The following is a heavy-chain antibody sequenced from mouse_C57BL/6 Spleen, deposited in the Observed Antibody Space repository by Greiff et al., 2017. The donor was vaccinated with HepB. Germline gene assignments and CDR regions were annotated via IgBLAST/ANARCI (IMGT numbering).Heavy chain of an antibody. CDR3: ARSEGLDYYAMDY. J-gene: IGHJ4*01. V-gene: IGHV1-80*01. CDR2: IYPGDGDT. CDR1: GYAFSSYW. Sequence: QVQLKESGAELVKPGASVKISCKASGYAFSSYWMNWVKQRPGKGLEWIGQIYPGDGDTNYNGKFKGKATLTADKSSSTAYMQLSSLTSEDSAVYFGARSEGLDYYAMDYWGQGTSVTVSS.